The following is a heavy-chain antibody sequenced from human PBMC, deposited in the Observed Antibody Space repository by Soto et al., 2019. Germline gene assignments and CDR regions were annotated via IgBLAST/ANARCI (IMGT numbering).Heavy chain of an antibody. V-gene: IGHV4-39*01. CDR2: IYYSGST. Sequence: LSLTCTVSGGSISSSSYYWGWIRQPPGKGLEWIGSIYYSGSTYYNPSLKSRVTISVDTSKNQFSLKLSSVTAADTAVYYCARLSWALHMGYWGQGTLVTVSS. CDR1: GGSISSSSYY. D-gene: IGHD2-21*01. J-gene: IGHJ4*02. CDR3: ARLSWALHMGY.